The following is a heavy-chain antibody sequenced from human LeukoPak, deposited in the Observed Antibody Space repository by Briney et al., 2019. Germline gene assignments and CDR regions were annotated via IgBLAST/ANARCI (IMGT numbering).Heavy chain of an antibody. D-gene: IGHD3-16*02. J-gene: IGHJ4*02. V-gene: IGHV3-7*01. CDR2: IKQDGGEK. CDR1: GFTFSSYW. CDR3: ARGGVIVDEYYFNY. Sequence: GGSLRLSCVVSGFTFSSYWMSWVRQAPGKGLEWVANIKQDGGEKYYVDSVKGRFTISRDNAKNSLYLQMNSLRAEDTAVYYCARGGVIVDEYYFNYWGQGTLVTVSS.